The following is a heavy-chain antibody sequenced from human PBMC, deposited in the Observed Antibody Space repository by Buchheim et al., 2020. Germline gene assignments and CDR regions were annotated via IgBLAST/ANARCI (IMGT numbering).Heavy chain of an antibody. CDR2: TYPGGSDT. J-gene: IGHJ4*02. CDR3: AREEESGRSYCSY. V-gene: IGHV5-51*01. D-gene: IGHD1-26*01. Sequence: EVQLVQSGAEVKKPGESLKISCKGSGYNFGNYWIGWVRQLPGKGLEWMTITYPGGSDTRYSPSFQGHVTISADRSINTVYLHWSSLKASDTAIYYCAREEESGRSYCSYWGQGT. CDR1: GYNFGNYW.